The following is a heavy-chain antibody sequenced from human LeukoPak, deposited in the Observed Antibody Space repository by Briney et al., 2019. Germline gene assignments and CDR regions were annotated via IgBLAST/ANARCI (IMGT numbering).Heavy chain of an antibody. V-gene: IGHV5-10-1*01. J-gene: IGHJ4*02. CDR2: IDPSDSYT. CDR1: GYRFTKNW. Sequence: PGESLRISFKGSGYRFTKNWISWVRQMPGKGLEWVGTIDPSDSYTNYSPSFQGHVTISADKSISTAYLQWSSLKASDTAMYYCARGLIRSFDYWGQGTLVTVSS. CDR3: ARGLIRSFDY. D-gene: IGHD2/OR15-2a*01.